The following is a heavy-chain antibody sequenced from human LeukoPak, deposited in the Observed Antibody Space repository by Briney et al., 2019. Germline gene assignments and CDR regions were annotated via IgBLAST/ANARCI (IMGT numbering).Heavy chain of an antibody. CDR1: GGSISSSSYY. D-gene: IGHD1-1*01. CDR3: ARKQTGTMYDV. Sequence: SETLSLTCIVPGGSISSSSYYWAWIRQSPGKGLEWIGTFSSGGSAYYNPSLTRRVSISKDTSDNQFSLRLYSVTAADTAVYYCARKQTGTMYDVWGQGTQVTVSS. CDR2: FSSGGSA. V-gene: IGHV4-39*07. J-gene: IGHJ4*02.